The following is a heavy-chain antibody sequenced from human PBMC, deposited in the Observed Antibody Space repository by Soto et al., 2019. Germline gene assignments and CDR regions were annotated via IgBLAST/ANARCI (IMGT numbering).Heavy chain of an antibody. Sequence: EVQLVESGGGLIQPGGSLTLSCAVSGFTVRANYMSWVRQAPGKGLEWVSVIYSGDTTYYADSVKGRFIISRDISKNILFLQMNILGAEDTAVYYCHGYGYWGQGTLDTVS. V-gene: IGHV3-53*01. J-gene: IGHJ4*02. D-gene: IGHD5-18*01. CDR2: IYSGDTT. CDR3: HGYGY. CDR1: GFTVRANY.